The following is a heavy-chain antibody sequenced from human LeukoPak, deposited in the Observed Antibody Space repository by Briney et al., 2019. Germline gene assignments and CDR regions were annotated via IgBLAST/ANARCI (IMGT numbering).Heavy chain of an antibody. CDR1: GFTFSSYS. D-gene: IGHD6-19*01. J-gene: IGHJ5*02. V-gene: IGHV3-21*01. Sequence: GSLRLSCAASGFTFSSYSMNWDRQAPGKGLEWVSSISSSSSYIYYADSVKGRFTISRDNAKNSLYLQMNSLRAEDTAVYYCARDQYSSGWYIGAPPLWFDPWGQGTLVTVSS. CDR3: ARDQYSSGWYIGAPPLWFDP. CDR2: ISSSSSYI.